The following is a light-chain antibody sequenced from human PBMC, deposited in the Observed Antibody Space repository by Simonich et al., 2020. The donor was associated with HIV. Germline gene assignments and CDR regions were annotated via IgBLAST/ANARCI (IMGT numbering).Light chain of an antibody. V-gene: IGKV4-1*01. Sequence: DIVMTQSPDSLAVSLGERASINCRSGQSVLYSSNNKNYLAWYQQKPGQPPKLLIYWASTREYGVPDRFSGSGSGTEFTLTISSMQSEDFAVYYCQQYNNWSYTFGQGTKLEIK. CDR1: QSVLYSSNNKNY. J-gene: IGKJ2*01. CDR2: WAS. CDR3: QQYNNWSYT.